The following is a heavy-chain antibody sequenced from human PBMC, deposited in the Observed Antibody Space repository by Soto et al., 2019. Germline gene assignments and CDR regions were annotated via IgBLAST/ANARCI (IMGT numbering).Heavy chain of an antibody. D-gene: IGHD2-2*02. CDR1: GFSFSDSG. CDR3: SRDIGSSCYT. CDR2: IRSKGDSYAT. Sequence: EVQLVESGGGLVQPGGSLKLSCAASGFSFSDSGIYWVRQASGKGLEWVGRIRSKGDSYATAHAASVRGRFTISRDDSKNTAYLQMNSLKTEDTAVYYCSRDIGSSCYTWGQGTLVTVSS. J-gene: IGHJ4*02. V-gene: IGHV3-73*01.